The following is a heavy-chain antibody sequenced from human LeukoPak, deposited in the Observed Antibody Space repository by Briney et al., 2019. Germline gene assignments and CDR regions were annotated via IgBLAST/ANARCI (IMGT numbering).Heavy chain of an antibody. CDR1: GGTFSSYA. Sequence: ASVKVSCKASGGTFSSYAISWVRQAPGQGLEWMGGIIPIFGTANYAQKFQGRVTITADESTSTAYMELSSLRSEDTAVYYCARRLRISATYAFDIWGQGTMVTVSS. J-gene: IGHJ3*02. D-gene: IGHD2-15*01. CDR2: IIPIFGTA. V-gene: IGHV1-69*13. CDR3: ARRLRISATYAFDI.